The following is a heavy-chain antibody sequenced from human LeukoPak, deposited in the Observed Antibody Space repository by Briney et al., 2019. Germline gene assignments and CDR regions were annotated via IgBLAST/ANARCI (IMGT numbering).Heavy chain of an antibody. CDR3: AKGFNYGSGRYEYYQH. V-gene: IGHV3-23*01. Sequence: GGSLRLSCAASGFTFSNYVMSWVRQAPGKGLEWVSAISASGDSTYYADSVKGRFTISRDNSKNTLFLQMNTLRTTAVYYCAKGFNYGSGRYEYYQHWGQGTLVTVSS. CDR2: ISASGDST. CDR1: GFTFSNYV. D-gene: IGHD3-10*01. J-gene: IGHJ1*01.